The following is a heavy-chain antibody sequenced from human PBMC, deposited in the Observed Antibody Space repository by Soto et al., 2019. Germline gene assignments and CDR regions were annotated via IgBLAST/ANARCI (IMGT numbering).Heavy chain of an antibody. Sequence: SETVSLTCAVYGGSFSGYYWSWIRQPPGKGLEWIGEINHSGSTNYNPSLKSRVTISVDTSKNQFSLKLSSVTAADTAVYYCARRLRGYRSGGSCYSFGYYYYGMDILGQGTTVTVSS. J-gene: IGHJ6*02. CDR3: ARRLRGYRSGGSCYSFGYYYYGMDI. V-gene: IGHV4-34*01. CDR1: GGSFSGYY. D-gene: IGHD2-15*01. CDR2: INHSGST.